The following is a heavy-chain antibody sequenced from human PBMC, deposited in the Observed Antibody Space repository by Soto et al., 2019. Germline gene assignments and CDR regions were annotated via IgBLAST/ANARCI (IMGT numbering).Heavy chain of an antibody. CDR1: GYTFTSYY. CDR3: ERGQWSAVVVIPFDY. V-gene: IGHV1-46*01. CDR2: INPSGGST. D-gene: IGHD3-22*01. Sequence: QVQLVQSGAEVKKPGASVKVSCKASGYTFTSYYMHWVRQAPGQGLEWMGIINPSGGSTSYAQKFQGRVTMTRDQSTSTVYMELSSLGSEDTAVYYCERGQWSAVVVIPFDYWCQGTLVTVSS. J-gene: IGHJ4*02.